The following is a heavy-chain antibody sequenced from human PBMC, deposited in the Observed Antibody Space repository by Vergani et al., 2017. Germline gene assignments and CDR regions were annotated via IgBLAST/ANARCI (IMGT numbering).Heavy chain of an antibody. Sequence: EVQLVESGGGLVKPGGSLRLSCAASGFTFSSYSMNWVRQAPGKGLVWVSSISSSSSYIYYADSVKGRFTISRDNAKNSLYLQMNSLRAEDPAVYYCAKFSRHPGIVGATGAFDIWGQGTMVTVSS. J-gene: IGHJ3*02. D-gene: IGHD1-26*01. CDR1: GFTFSSYS. CDR3: AKFSRHPGIVGATGAFDI. CDR2: ISSSSSYI. V-gene: IGHV3-21*04.